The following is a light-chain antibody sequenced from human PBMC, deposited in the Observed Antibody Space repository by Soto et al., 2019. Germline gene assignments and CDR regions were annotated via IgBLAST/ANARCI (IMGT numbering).Light chain of an antibody. CDR1: QSVSSY. J-gene: IGKJ3*01. CDR3: QQRSNWLFT. V-gene: IGKV3-11*01. CDR2: DAS. Sequence: EIVLTQSPATLSLSPGERATLSCRASQSVSSYLAWYQQKPGQAPRLLIYDASNRATGIPARFSGSGSGTDFPITISSLEPEDFAVYYCQQRSNWLFTFGPGTKVDIK.